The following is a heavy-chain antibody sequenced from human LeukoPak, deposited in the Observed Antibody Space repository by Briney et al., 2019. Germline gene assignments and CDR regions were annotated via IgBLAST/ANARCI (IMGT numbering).Heavy chain of an antibody. V-gene: IGHV1-2*04. CDR3: ARDSPGGGGTEGPDAFDI. CDR1: GYTFTGYY. J-gene: IGHJ3*02. Sequence: ASVKVSCKASGYTFTGYYMHWVRQAPGQGLEWMGWINPNSGGTNYAQKFQGWVTMTRDTSISTAYMELSRLRSDDTAVYYCARDSPGGGGTEGPDAFDIWGQGTMVTVSS. CDR2: INPNSGGT. D-gene: IGHD2-15*01.